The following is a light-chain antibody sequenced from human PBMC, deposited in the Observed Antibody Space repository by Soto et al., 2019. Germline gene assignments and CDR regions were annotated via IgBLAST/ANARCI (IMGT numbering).Light chain of an antibody. J-gene: IGKJ3*01. Sequence: EIVLTQSPATLSLSPGDSATLSCRASQSVSSRLAWFQQKPGQAPRLLIYDTSTRATGIPARFSGSGSGTDFPLTISSLEPEDFALYYCQQRSNWPFFTFGPGTKVDIK. V-gene: IGKV3-11*01. CDR3: QQRSNWPFFT. CDR2: DTS. CDR1: QSVSSR.